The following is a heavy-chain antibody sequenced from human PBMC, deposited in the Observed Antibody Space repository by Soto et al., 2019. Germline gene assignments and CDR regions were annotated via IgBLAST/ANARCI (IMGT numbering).Heavy chain of an antibody. Sequence: PGGSLRLSCAASGFAFSSFGIHWVRQAPGMGLEWVAVISYDGGNKYYAESVKGRFTISRDNSKNTLYLQMNSLRAEDTAVYYCARDRGWSLFDYWGQGTLVTVSS. V-gene: IGHV3-30*03. CDR2: ISYDGGNK. J-gene: IGHJ4*02. CDR1: GFAFSSFG. CDR3: ARDRGWSLFDY. D-gene: IGHD6-19*01.